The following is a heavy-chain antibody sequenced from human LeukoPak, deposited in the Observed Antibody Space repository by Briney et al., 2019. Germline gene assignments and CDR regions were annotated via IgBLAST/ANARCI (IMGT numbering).Heavy chain of an antibody. CDR2: IKQDGSEG. Sequence: GSLRLSCAASGFTFSDYWMTWVRQAPGKGLEWVANIKQDGSEGYYVDSVKGRFTVSRDNPKDTVYLQMNSLRVDDTALYHCAKSYDTSTSPDHWGQGILVSVSS. D-gene: IGHD3-3*01. V-gene: IGHV3-7*03. CDR3: AKSYDTSTSPDH. CDR1: GFTFSDYW. J-gene: IGHJ5*02.